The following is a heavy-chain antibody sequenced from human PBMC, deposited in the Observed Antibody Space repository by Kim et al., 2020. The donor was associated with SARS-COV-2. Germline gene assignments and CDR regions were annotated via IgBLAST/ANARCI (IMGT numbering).Heavy chain of an antibody. CDR3: ARSMVLGVPSTAS. CDR2: IIPIFGTA. J-gene: IGHJ5*02. D-gene: IGHD3-10*01. Sequence: SVKVSCKASGGTFSSYAISWVRQAPGQGLEWMGGIIPIFGTANYAQKFQVSFTITAYESTSTASMELSSLRSEDTSVYYCARSMVLGVPSTASWGQGPL. V-gene: IGHV1-69*13. CDR1: GGTFSSYA.